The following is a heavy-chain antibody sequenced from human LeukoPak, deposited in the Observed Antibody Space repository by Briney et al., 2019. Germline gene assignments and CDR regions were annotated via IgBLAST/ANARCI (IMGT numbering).Heavy chain of an antibody. V-gene: IGHV1-8*02. J-gene: IGHJ4*02. CDR1: GYTFTGYY. Sequence: GASVKVSCKASGYTFTGYYMHWVRQATGQGLEWMGWMNPNSGNTGYAQKFQGRVTMTRNTSISTAYMELSSLRSEDTAVYYCATRAYDSSGYYYWGQGTLVTVSS. CDR3: ATRAYDSSGYYY. D-gene: IGHD3-22*01. CDR2: MNPNSGNT.